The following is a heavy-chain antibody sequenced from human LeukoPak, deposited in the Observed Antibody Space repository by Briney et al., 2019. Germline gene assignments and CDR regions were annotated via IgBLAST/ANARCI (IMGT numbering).Heavy chain of an antibody. D-gene: IGHD5-18*01. CDR2: IYHSGST. CDR3: ARRRYSYGYNY. J-gene: IGHJ4*02. V-gene: IGHV4-38-2*02. Sequence: PSETLSLTCTVSGYSISSGYYWGWIRPPPGKGLEWIGSIYHSGSTYYNPSLKSRVTISVDTSKNQFSLKLSSVTAADTAVYYCARRRYSYGYNYWGQGTLVTVSS. CDR1: GYSISSGYY.